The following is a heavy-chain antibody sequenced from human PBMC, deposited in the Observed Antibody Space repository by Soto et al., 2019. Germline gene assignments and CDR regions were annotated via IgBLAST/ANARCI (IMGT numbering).Heavy chain of an antibody. CDR3: TTLGYCTNGVCYGDYYYYMDV. CDR2: MNPNSGNT. V-gene: IGHV1-8*01. CDR1: GYTFTSYD. D-gene: IGHD2-8*01. J-gene: IGHJ6*03. Sequence: QVKLVQSGAEVKKPGASVKVSCKASGYTFTSYDINWVRQATGQGLEWMGWMNPNSGNTGYAQKFQGRVTMTRNTSISTAYMELSSLRSENTAVYYCTTLGYCTNGVCYGDYYYYMDVWGKGTTVTVSS.